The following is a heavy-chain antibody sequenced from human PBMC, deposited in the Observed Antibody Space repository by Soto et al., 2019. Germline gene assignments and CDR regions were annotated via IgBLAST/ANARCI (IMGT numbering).Heavy chain of an antibody. CDR2: IKSKTDGGTT. Sequence: EVQLVESGGGLVKPGGSLRLSCAAAGFTFSNAWMNWVRHAPGKGLEWVGRIKSKTDGGTTDYAAPVKGRFTISRDDSKNTLYLQMNSLKTEDTAVYYCTTVRIFGGRPEDYWGQGTLVTISS. CDR3: TTVRIFGGRPEDY. D-gene: IGHD3-3*01. V-gene: IGHV3-15*07. J-gene: IGHJ4*02. CDR1: GFTFSNAW.